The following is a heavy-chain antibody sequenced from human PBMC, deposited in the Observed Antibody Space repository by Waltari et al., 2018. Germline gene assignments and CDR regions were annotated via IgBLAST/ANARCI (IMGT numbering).Heavy chain of an antibody. CDR1: GDKFSTYW. CDR3: ARREHDYDYVGGSYRRVIDTFDI. Sequence: ELRMVQSGAEVKKPGESLKISCKVSGDKFSTYWIGWVRQLPGKGLEWMGIIYVGDSETRYSPSFRGQVTMSADKSITTAYLQWSSLKASDTAMYYCARREHDYDYVGGSYRRVIDTFDIWGQGTRVTVSS. J-gene: IGHJ3*02. V-gene: IGHV5-51*03. CDR2: IYVGDSET. D-gene: IGHD3-16*02.